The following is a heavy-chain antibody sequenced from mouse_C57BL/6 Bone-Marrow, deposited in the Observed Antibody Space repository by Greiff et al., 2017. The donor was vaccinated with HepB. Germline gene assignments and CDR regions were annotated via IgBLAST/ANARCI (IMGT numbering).Heavy chain of an antibody. CDR2: IWSGGST. Sequence: VKLVESGPGLVQPSQSLSITCTVSGFSLTSYGVHWVRQSPGKGLEWLGVIWSGGSTDYNAAFISRLSISKDNSKSQVFFKMNSLQADDTAIYYCAREGTNYFDYWGQGTTLTVSS. D-gene: IGHD3-3*01. CDR3: AREGTNYFDY. J-gene: IGHJ2*01. V-gene: IGHV2-2*01. CDR1: GFSLTSYG.